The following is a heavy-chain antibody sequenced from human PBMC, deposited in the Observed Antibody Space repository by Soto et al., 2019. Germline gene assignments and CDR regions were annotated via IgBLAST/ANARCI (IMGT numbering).Heavy chain of an antibody. CDR2: TNPSGST. Sequence: ETLSLTCAVYGGSFSGFYWRWIRQPPGRGLEWIGETNPSGSTNYNPSLKSRVTISVDTSKNQFSLKLSSVTAADTAVYYCARALAAVQDWGQGMLVTVSS. CDR1: GGSFSGFY. V-gene: IGHV4-34*01. J-gene: IGHJ4*02. D-gene: IGHD6-13*01. CDR3: ARALAAVQD.